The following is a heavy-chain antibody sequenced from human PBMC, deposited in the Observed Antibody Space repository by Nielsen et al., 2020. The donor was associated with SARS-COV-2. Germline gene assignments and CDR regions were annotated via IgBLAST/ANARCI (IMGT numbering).Heavy chain of an antibody. D-gene: IGHD2-8*01. CDR1: GGSISSSSYY. J-gene: IGHJ6*02. V-gene: IGHV4-39*07. Sequence: SETLSLTCTVSGGSISSSSYYWGWIRQPPGKGLEWIGSIYYSGSTYYNPSLKSRVTISVDTSKNQFSLKLSSVTAADTAVYYCARAIVLMVYAIRGSYYYGMDVWGQGTTVTVSS. CDR3: ARAIVLMVYAIRGSYYYGMDV. CDR2: IYYSGST.